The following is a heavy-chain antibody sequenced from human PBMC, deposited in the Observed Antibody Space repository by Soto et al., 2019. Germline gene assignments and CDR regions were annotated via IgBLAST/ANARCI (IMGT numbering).Heavy chain of an antibody. Sequence: QVQLVESGGGVVQPGRSLRLSCVASGFTFSSYGMHWVRQAAGKGLEWVAVIWYDGSNKYYADSVKGRFTISRDNSKNTLFLQMNSLRVEDPAVYCCVCPPTTLPHSGYDPFHYWGQGPLVTVSS. D-gene: IGHD5-12*01. J-gene: IGHJ4*02. CDR1: GFTFSSYG. V-gene: IGHV3-33*01. CDR3: VCPPTTLPHSGYDPFHY. CDR2: IWYDGSNK.